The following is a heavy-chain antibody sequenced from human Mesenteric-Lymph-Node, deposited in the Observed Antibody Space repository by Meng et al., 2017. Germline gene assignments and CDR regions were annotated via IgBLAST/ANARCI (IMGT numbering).Heavy chain of an antibody. D-gene: IGHD3-3*01. CDR1: GWSFSGYY. V-gene: IGHV4-34*01. J-gene: IGHJ4*02. CDR3: ARTLRFLEWLLDY. CDR2: INHSGST. Sequence: QGQLQQWGPGLLKPSETLALTCAVYGWSFSGYYWSWIRRPPGKGLEWIGEINHSGSTNYNPSLKSRVTISVDTSKNQFSLKLSSVTAADTAVYYCARTLRFLEWLLDYWGQGTLVTVSS.